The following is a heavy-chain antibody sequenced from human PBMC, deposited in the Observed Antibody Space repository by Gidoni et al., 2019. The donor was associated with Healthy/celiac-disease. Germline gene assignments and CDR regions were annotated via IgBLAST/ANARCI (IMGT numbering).Heavy chain of an antibody. D-gene: IGHD6-19*01. CDR2: ISSSSSYI. Sequence: EVQLVESGGGLVKPGGSLRLSCAASGFTFSSYSMNWVRQAPGKGLGWVSSISSSSSYIYYADSVKGRFTISRDNAKNSLYLQMNSLRAEDTAVYYCARASLRGYSSGWWESPKYYFDYWGQGTLVTVSS. J-gene: IGHJ4*02. CDR1: GFTFSSYS. CDR3: ARASLRGYSSGWWESPKYYFDY. V-gene: IGHV3-21*01.